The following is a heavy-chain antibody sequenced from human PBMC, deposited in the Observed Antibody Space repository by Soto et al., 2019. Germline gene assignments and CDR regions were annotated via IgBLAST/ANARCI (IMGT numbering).Heavy chain of an antibody. D-gene: IGHD2-21*02. CDR3: AREPPTCGSDCYLLDY. J-gene: IGHJ4*02. V-gene: IGHV3-30*03. CDR1: ELKFGDYG. CDR2: ISGDGSNT. Sequence: PLRLSNRTSELKFGDYGMHRVRQTTSKGPEWVAFISGDGSNTEYVDSVRGRFTVSRDNSRNTLFLQMGSLRAEDTAVYYCAREPPTCGSDCYLLDYWGQGTLVTVSS.